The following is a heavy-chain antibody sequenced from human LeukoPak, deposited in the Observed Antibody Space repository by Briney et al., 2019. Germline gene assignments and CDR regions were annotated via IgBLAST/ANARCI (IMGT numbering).Heavy chain of an antibody. V-gene: IGHV4-30-4*02. Sequence: SETLSLTCTVSGGSISSGDYYWSWIRQPPGKGLEWIGYIYYSGSTYYNPSLKSRVTISVDTSKNQFSLKLSSVTAADTAVYYCARARFYYDSGGYYYFDYWGQGTLVTVSS. J-gene: IGHJ4*02. CDR1: GGSISSGDYY. CDR2: IYYSGST. D-gene: IGHD3-22*01. CDR3: ARARFYYDSGGYYYFDY.